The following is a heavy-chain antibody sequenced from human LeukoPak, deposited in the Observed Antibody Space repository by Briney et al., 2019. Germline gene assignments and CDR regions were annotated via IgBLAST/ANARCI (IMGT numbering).Heavy chain of an antibody. Sequence: SETLSLTCTVSGGSTSSHYWSWIRQPPGKGLEWIGYISYSGSTNYNTSLRSRVTISVDTSKNQFTLKLSSVTAADTAVYYCARVLSGSSGRYYYYYMDVWGKGTTVTVSS. CDR3: ARVLSGSSGRYYYYYMDV. CDR1: GGSTSSHY. D-gene: IGHD3-10*01. V-gene: IGHV4-59*11. CDR2: ISYSGST. J-gene: IGHJ6*03.